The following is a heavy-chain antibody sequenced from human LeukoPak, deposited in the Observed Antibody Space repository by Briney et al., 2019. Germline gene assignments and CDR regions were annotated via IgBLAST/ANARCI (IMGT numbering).Heavy chain of an antibody. V-gene: IGHV4-30-4*01. CDR2: IYSSGST. J-gene: IGHJ2*01. CDR1: GGSISSGDYY. D-gene: IGHD2-15*01. CDR3: ARGGKAAVRFDL. Sequence: SQTLSLTCTVSGGSISSGDYYWSWIRQPPGNGLEWIGYIYSSGSTYYNPSLKSRVTISVDTSKNQFSLKLSSVTAADTAVYYCARGGKAAVRFDLWGRGTLVTVSS.